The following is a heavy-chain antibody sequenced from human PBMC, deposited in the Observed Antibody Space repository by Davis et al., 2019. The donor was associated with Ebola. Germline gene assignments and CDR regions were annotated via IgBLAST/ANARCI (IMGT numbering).Heavy chain of an antibody. D-gene: IGHD6-19*01. Sequence: ASVKVSCKASGYTFTSYDINWVRQATGQGLEWMGWMNPNSGNTGYAQKFQGRVTMTRNTSISTAYMELSSLRSEDTAVYYCASLYSSGYYYYGMDVWGQGTTVTVSS. CDR1: GYTFTSYD. CDR3: ASLYSSGYYYYGMDV. V-gene: IGHV1-8*01. CDR2: MNPNSGNT. J-gene: IGHJ6*02.